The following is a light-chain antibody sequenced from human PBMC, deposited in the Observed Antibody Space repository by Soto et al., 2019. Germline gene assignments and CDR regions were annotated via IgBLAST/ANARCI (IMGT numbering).Light chain of an antibody. CDR1: QSISSW. CDR3: QQYNSYPWT. CDR2: DAS. J-gene: IGKJ1*01. Sequence: DIQMIQSPSTLPASVGDRVTITCRASQSISSWLAWYQQKPGKAPKLLIYDASSLESGVPSRFSGSGSGTEFTLTISSLQPDDSATYYCQQYNSYPWTFGQGT. V-gene: IGKV1-5*01.